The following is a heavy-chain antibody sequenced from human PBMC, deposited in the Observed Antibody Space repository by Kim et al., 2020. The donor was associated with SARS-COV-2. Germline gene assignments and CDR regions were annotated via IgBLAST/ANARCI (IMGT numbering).Heavy chain of an antibody. V-gene: IGHV1-69*13. CDR1: GGTFSSYA. D-gene: IGHD5-18*01. Sequence: SVKVSCKASGGTFSSYAISWVRQAPGQGLEWMGGIIPIFGTANYAQKFQGRVTITADESTSTAYMELSSLRSEDTAVYYCARSGYSYGPMGDYYYYGMDVWGQGTTVTVSS. CDR3: ARSGYSYGPMGDYYYYGMDV. J-gene: IGHJ6*02. CDR2: IIPIFGTA.